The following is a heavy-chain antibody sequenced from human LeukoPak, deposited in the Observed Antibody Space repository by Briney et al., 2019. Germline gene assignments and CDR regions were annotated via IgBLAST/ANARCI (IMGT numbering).Heavy chain of an antibody. V-gene: IGHV3-53*01. CDR3: ANWIGSSSRDY. D-gene: IGHD6-6*01. CDR2: IWSGGGA. Sequence: PGGSLRLSCAASGFSVSDTYMSWVRQGPGKGLEWVSVIWSGGGAYYADSVKGRFTISRDISKNTLYLQMDSLRAEDTAVYYCANWIGSSSRDYWGQGTLVTVSS. CDR1: GFSVSDTY. J-gene: IGHJ4*02.